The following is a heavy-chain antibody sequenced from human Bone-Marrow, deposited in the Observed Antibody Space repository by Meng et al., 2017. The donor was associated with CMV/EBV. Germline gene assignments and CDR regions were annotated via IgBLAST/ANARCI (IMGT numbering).Heavy chain of an antibody. CDR1: GGSISSYY. CDR3: ARGVGIAVAWKARFDP. Sequence: SETLSLTCTVPGGSISSYYWSWIRQPPGKGLEWIGYIYYSGSTNYNPSLKSRVTISVDTSKNQFSLKLSSVTAADTDVYYCARGVGIAVAWKARFDPWGQGTRVTGSS. D-gene: IGHD6-19*01. J-gene: IGHJ5*02. V-gene: IGHV4-59*01. CDR2: IYYSGST.